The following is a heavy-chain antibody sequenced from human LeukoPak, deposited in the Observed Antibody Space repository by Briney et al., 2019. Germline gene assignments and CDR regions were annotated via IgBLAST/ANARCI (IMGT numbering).Heavy chain of an antibody. J-gene: IGHJ4*02. CDR1: GGSISSYY. CDR2: IYYSGST. D-gene: IGHD3-10*01. CDR3: ADSGSYYYFDD. V-gene: IGHV4-59*08. Sequence: PSETLSLTCTVSGGSISSYYWSWIRQPPGKGLEWIGYIYYSGSTNYNPSLKSRVTISVDTSKNQFSLRLNSVTAADTAVYFCADSGSYYYFDDWGQGTLVTVSS.